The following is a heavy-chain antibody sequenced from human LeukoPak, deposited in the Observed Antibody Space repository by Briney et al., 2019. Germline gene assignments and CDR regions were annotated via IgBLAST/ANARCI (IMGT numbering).Heavy chain of an antibody. J-gene: IGHJ5*02. CDR2: IIPVFGTA. Sequence: ASVKVSCKASGGTFSSYAISWVRQAPGQGLEWMGGIIPVFGTANYAQKFQGRVTITADESTSTAYMELSSLRSEDTAVYYCARGSRGWELLEYNWFDPWGQGTLVTVSS. CDR1: GGTFSSYA. D-gene: IGHD1-26*01. V-gene: IGHV1-69*13. CDR3: ARGSRGWELLEYNWFDP.